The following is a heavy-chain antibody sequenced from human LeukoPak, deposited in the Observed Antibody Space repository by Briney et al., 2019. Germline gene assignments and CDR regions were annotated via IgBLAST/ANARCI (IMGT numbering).Heavy chain of an antibody. V-gene: IGHV3-21*01. CDR3: ARGGIHCSSTSCESYYGMDV. D-gene: IGHD2-2*01. J-gene: IGHJ6*02. CDR2: ISSSSSYI. Sequence: PGGSLRLSCAASGFTFSSNAMSWVRQAPGKGLEWVSSISSSSSYIYYADSVKGRFTISRDNAKNSLYLQMDSLRAEDTAVYYCARGGIHCSSTSCESYYGMDVWGQGTTVTVSS. CDR1: GFTFSSNA.